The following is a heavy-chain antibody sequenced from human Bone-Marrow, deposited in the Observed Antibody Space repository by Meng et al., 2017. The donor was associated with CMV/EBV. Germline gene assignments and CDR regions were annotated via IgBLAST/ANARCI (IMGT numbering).Heavy chain of an antibody. CDR3: ASWKVARQYYYYYYGMDV. Sequence: GESLKISCAASGFTFSSYEMNWVRQAPGKGLEWVSYISSSGSTIYYADSVKGRFTISRDNAKNSLYLQMNSLRAEDTAVYYCASWKVARQYYYYYYGMDVWGQGTTVIVSS. CDR2: ISSSGSTI. V-gene: IGHV3-48*03. D-gene: IGHD5-12*01. J-gene: IGHJ6*02. CDR1: GFTFSSYE.